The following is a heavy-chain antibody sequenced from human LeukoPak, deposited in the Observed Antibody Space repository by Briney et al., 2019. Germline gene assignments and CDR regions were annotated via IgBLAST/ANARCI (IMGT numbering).Heavy chain of an antibody. CDR2: IYYSGST. Sequence: SQTLSLTCTVSGGSISSGGYYWSWIRQHPGKGLEWIGYIYYSGSTYYNPSLKSRVTISVDTSKNQFSLKLSSVTAADTAVYYCARDPGSYDFWSGYSPMAAFDIWGQGTMVTVSS. CDR3: ARDPGSYDFWSGYSPMAAFDI. D-gene: IGHD3-3*01. V-gene: IGHV4-31*03. CDR1: GGSISSGGYY. J-gene: IGHJ3*02.